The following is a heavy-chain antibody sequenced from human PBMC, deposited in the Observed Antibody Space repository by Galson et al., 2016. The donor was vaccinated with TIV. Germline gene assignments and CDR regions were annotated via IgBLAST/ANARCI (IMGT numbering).Heavy chain of an antibody. D-gene: IGHD3-3*01. CDR3: ARGAPSVFGVIMTLDY. J-gene: IGHJ4*02. Sequence: CAISGDSVSSTSAAWNWIRQSPSRGLEWLGRTYYWSTWYNDYAASLKRRITINPDTSKNQFSLQLTSVTPEDAAVYYCARGAPSVFGVIMTLDYWGQGTLVTVAS. CDR2: TYYWSTWYN. V-gene: IGHV6-1*01. CDR1: GDSVSSTSAA.